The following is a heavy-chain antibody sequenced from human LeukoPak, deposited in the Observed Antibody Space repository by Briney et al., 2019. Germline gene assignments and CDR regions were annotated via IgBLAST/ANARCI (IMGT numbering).Heavy chain of an antibody. V-gene: IGHV4-30-2*06. CDR3: ARAGSGSGWYFDY. CDR1: GGSLRSDGYS. CDR2: ISHSGTT. D-gene: IGHD6-19*01. J-gene: IGHJ4*02. Sequence: SQTLSLTCAVSGGSLRSDGYSCSWIRQSPGKGLEGIGYISHSGTTYYNPPLKSRVTISVDRSKNLFSLRLTSVTAADTAVYYCARAGSGSGWYFDYWGQGTLVTVSS.